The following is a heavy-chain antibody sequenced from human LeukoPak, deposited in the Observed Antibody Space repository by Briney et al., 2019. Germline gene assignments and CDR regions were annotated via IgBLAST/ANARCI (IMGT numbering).Heavy chain of an antibody. D-gene: IGHD4-23*01. Sequence: GESLQISCKGSGYSFTSYWIDWVRQMPGKGLEWMGIIYPGDSDTRYSPSFQGQVTISADKSINTAYLQWSSLKASDTAMYYCARRVVNNRNWYFDLWGRGTLVTVSS. CDR1: GYSFTSYW. CDR2: IYPGDSDT. CDR3: ARRVVNNRNWYFDL. J-gene: IGHJ2*01. V-gene: IGHV5-51*01.